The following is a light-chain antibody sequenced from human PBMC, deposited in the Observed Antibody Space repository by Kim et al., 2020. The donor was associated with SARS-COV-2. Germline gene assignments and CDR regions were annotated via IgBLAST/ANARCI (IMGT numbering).Light chain of an antibody. CDR1: QRISSY. Sequence: DIQMTQSPSSLSASVGDRVTITCRASQRISSYLNWYQQQPGKAPRLLIYAASSLQSGVPSRFSGSGSGTDFTLTINSLQPEDFATYYCQQSLTTPLLTFGGGTKLDIK. CDR3: QQSLTTPLLT. J-gene: IGKJ4*01. CDR2: AAS. V-gene: IGKV1-39*01.